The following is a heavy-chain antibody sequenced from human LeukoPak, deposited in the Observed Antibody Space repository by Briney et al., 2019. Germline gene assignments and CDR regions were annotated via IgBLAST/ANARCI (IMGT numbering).Heavy chain of an antibody. CDR2: IAPGDSDT. CDR3: ARVVVVTATCWYFDL. V-gene: IGHV5-51*01. CDR1: GYIFTSHW. D-gene: IGHD2-21*02. Sequence: GESLKISCKGSGYIFTSHWIGWVRQLPGKGLELMGIIAPGDSDTRYSPSFQGQVTISADKSITTAYLQWSRLKASDSAMYYCARVVVVTATCWYFDLWGRGTLVTVSS. J-gene: IGHJ2*01.